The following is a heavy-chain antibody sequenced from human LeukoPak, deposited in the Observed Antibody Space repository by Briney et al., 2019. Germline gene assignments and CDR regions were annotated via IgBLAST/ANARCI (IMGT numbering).Heavy chain of an antibody. CDR1: GFTFSSYG. CDR2: ISYDGGNK. D-gene: IGHD5-18*01. V-gene: IGHV3-30*18. J-gene: IGHJ4*02. Sequence: QSGGSLRLSCAASGFTFSSYGMHWVRQAPGKGLEWVAVISYDGGNKYYADSVKGRFTISRDNSKNTLYLQMNSLRAEDTAVYYCAKGPRDSYGYIDYWGQGTLVTVSS. CDR3: AKGPRDSYGYIDY.